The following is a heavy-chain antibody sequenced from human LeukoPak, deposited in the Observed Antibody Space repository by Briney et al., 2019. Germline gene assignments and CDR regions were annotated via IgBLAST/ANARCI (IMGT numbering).Heavy chain of an antibody. Sequence: ASVKVSCKASGYTFTGYYMRWVRQAPRQGLEWMGWINPNNGGTNYAQKFQGRVTMTRDTSISTAYMELSRLRSDDTAVYYCAREVDYYDTSDYFPLGYWGQGTLVTVSS. J-gene: IGHJ4*02. D-gene: IGHD3-22*01. CDR3: AREVDYYDTSDYFPLGY. V-gene: IGHV1-2*02. CDR1: GYTFTGYY. CDR2: INPNNGGT.